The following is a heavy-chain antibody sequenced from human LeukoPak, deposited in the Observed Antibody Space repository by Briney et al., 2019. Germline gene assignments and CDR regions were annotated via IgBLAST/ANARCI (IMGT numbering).Heavy chain of an antibody. V-gene: IGHV3-30*18. Sequence: GGSLRLSCAASGLTFSSNGMHWVRQAPGKRVEGVAVISYEGNDKDHADSVRGRFTISRDNSKNTLYLQMNSLRAEDTAVYYCAKDESYYYGSWSYYNLGPLDFWGQGTLVTVSS. CDR2: ISYEGNDK. J-gene: IGHJ4*02. CDR3: AKDESYYYGSWSYYNLGPLDF. D-gene: IGHD3-10*01. CDR1: GLTFSSNG.